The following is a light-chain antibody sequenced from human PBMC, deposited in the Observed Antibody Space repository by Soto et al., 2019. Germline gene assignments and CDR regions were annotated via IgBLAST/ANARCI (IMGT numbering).Light chain of an antibody. J-gene: IGKJ1*01. Sequence: DIQMTQSPSTLSASVGDRVIITCRASQSLSGWLALYQQKPGKVPKLLIYDASSLESGVPSRFSGSGSGTEFTLTISSLQSDDFATYYCQQYNSYWTFGQGTKVDI. CDR2: DAS. CDR3: QQYNSYWT. V-gene: IGKV1-5*01. CDR1: QSLSGW.